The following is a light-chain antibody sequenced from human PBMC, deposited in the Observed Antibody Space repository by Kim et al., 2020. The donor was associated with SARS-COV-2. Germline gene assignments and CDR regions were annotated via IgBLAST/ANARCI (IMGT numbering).Light chain of an antibody. J-gene: IGKJ4*01. CDR2: WAS. Sequence: DIVMTQSPDSLAVSLGERATINCKSSQSVLYSSNNKNYLAWYLQKPGQPPKLLIYWASTLESGVPDRFSGSGSETDFTLTISSLQAEDVAAYCRQRYYRTPLTFGGWTKVDFK. CDR3: QRYYRTPLT. V-gene: IGKV4-1*01. CDR1: QSVLYSSNNKNY.